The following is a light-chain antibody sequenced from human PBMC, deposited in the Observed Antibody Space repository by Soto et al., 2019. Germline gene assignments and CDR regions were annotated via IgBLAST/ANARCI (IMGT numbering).Light chain of an antibody. Sequence: QSALTQPASLSGSPGQSVTISCAGTSSDIGAYVYVSWYQQHPGKAPRLMIYEATNRPSGVSNRFSGSKSGNTASLTISGLQADDEADYFCSSYTTSGTVAFGGGTKLTVL. V-gene: IGLV2-14*01. CDR3: SSYTTSGTVA. CDR2: EAT. J-gene: IGLJ2*01. CDR1: SSDIGAYVY.